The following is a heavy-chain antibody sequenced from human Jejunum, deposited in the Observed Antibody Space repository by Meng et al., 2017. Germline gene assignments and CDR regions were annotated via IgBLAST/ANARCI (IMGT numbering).Heavy chain of an antibody. V-gene: IGHV4-4*02. CDR3: ARVQGDFYDNDAYYSYFAY. J-gene: IGHJ4*02. D-gene: IGHD3-22*01. Sequence: HGHLQESGTGMGKPSGPLALTCTVAGGSISNWWSWVRQPPGKGLEWIGDIYHSGTTNYNPSLQSRVTISVDKSENQFSLKLRSVTAADTAVYYCARVQGDFYDNDAYYSYFAYWGPGALVTVSS. CDR1: GGSISNW. CDR2: IYHSGTT.